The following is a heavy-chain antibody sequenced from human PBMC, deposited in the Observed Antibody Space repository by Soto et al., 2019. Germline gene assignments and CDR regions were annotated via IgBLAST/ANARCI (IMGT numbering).Heavy chain of an antibody. V-gene: IGHV4-34*01. CDR2: INHSGST. J-gene: IGHJ5*02. Sequence: SETLSLTCAVYCGSFSGYYWSWIRQPPGKGLEWIGEINHSGSTNYNPSLKSRVTISVDTSKNQFSLKLSSVTAADTAVYYCARGPSRYCSSTSCYKADPWGQGTLVTVSS. CDR1: CGSFSGYY. D-gene: IGHD2-2*02. CDR3: ARGPSRYCSSTSCYKADP.